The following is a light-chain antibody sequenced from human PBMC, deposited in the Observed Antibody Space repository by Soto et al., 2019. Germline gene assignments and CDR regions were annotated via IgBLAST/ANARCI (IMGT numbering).Light chain of an antibody. CDR2: GVS. J-gene: IGKJ4*01. V-gene: IGKV3-15*01. CDR3: QQYNNWPSLT. Sequence: EIVMTHSPATLSVSPGERATLSSSASQGISNSLAWYQQKPGQAPRLLIYGVSTRATGIPVRFSGSGSGTEFTLTISSLQSEDFAIYYCQQYNNWPSLTFGGGTKV. CDR1: QGISNS.